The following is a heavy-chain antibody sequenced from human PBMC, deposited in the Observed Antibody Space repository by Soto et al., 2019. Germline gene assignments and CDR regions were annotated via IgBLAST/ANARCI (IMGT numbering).Heavy chain of an antibody. J-gene: IGHJ4*02. D-gene: IGHD6-13*01. CDR2: INHSGST. CDR3: AIASAAAADY. CDR1: GGSFSGYY. V-gene: IGHV4-34*01. Sequence: SETLSLTCAVYGGSFSGYYWSWIRQPPGKGLEWIGEINHSGSTNYNPSLKSRVTISVDTSKNQFSLKLSSVTAADTAVYYCAIASAAAADYWGQGTLVTVSS.